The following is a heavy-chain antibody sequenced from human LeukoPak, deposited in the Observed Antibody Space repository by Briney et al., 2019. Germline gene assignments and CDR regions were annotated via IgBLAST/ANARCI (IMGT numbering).Heavy chain of an antibody. V-gene: IGHV1-69*13. J-gene: IGHJ6*02. CDR1: GGTFSSYA. Sequence: GASVKVSCKASGGTFSSYAISWVRQAPGQGLEWMGGIIPIFGTANYAQKFQGRVTITADESTSTAYMELSSLRSEDTAVYYCARDDNYDFWSGYRARQYYYYGMDVWGQGTTVTVSS. CDR2: IIPIFGTA. CDR3: ARDDNYDFWSGYRARQYYYYGMDV. D-gene: IGHD3-3*01.